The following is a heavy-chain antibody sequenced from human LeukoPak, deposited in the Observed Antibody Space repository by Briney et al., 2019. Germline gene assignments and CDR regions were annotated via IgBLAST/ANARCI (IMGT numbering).Heavy chain of an antibody. D-gene: IGHD3-3*01. CDR1: GFTFSSYW. Sequence: PGGSLRLSCAASGFTFSSYWMHWVRQAPGKGLVWVSRISSDGSSTSYADSVKGRFTISRDNAKNTLYLQMNSLRAEDTAVYYCARLLTRITIFGVAHDYWGQGTLVTVSS. CDR2: ISSDGSST. V-gene: IGHV3-74*01. CDR3: ARLLTRITIFGVAHDY. J-gene: IGHJ4*02.